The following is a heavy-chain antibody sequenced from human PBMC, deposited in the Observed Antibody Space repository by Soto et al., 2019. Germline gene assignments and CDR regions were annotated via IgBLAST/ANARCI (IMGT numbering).Heavy chain of an antibody. J-gene: IGHJ4*02. CDR1: GFTFSSYA. D-gene: IGHD3-10*01. Sequence: GGSLRLSCAASGFTFSSYAMSWVRQAPGKRLEWVSAISGSGGSTYYADSVKGRFTISRDNSKNTLYLQMNTLRAEDTAVYYCAKASGWFGEFDYWGQGTLVTVSS. CDR2: ISGSGGST. CDR3: AKASGWFGEFDY. V-gene: IGHV3-23*01.